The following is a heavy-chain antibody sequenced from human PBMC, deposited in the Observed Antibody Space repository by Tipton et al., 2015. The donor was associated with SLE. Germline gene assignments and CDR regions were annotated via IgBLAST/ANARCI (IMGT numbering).Heavy chain of an antibody. D-gene: IGHD6-25*01. CDR1: GFTFSSYS. Sequence: SLRLSCAASGFTFSSYSMNWVRQAPGKGLEWVSYISSTSSTIHFADSVKGRFTITRDNAKNPLYLQMNSLRAEDTAVYYCARGRLQEAFDIWGQGTMVTVSS. CDR2: ISSTSSTI. J-gene: IGHJ3*02. V-gene: IGHV3-48*01. CDR3: ARGRLQEAFDI.